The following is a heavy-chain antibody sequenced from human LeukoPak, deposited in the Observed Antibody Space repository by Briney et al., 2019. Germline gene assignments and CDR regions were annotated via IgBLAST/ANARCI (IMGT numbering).Heavy chain of an antibody. D-gene: IGHD3-16*01. V-gene: IGHV4-61*02. J-gene: IGHJ4*02. CDR3: ARGASPKDAVFFDY. CDR2: VHSSGDI. Sequence: SETLSLTCSVSGVSITSGSYYWGWIRQSAGKGLEWIGRVHSSGDIYHNAAFRSRAAVSGDASKNQFSLQLASVTAADTAVYYCARGASPKDAVFFDYGGQGAVITV. CDR1: GVSITSGSYY.